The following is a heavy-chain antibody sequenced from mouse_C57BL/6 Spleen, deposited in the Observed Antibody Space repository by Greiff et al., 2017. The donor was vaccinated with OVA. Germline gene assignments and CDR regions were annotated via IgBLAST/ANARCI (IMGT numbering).Heavy chain of an antibody. V-gene: IGHV5-12*01. D-gene: IGHD1-2*01. CDR1: GFTFSDYY. CDR2: ISNGGGST. CDR3: AAKDYYAMDY. Sequence: EVKLVESGGGLVQPGGSLKLSCAASGFTFSDYYMYWVRQTPEKRLEWVAYISNGGGSTYYPDTVKGRFTISRDNAKNTLYLQMSRLKSEDTAMYYCAAKDYYAMDYWGQGTSVTVSS. J-gene: IGHJ4*01.